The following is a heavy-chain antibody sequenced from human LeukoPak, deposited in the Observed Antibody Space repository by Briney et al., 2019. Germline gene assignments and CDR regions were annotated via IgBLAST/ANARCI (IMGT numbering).Heavy chain of an antibody. CDR3: ARVQRGYSGYDY. CDR2: ISYDGSNK. D-gene: IGHD5-12*01. J-gene: IGHJ4*02. V-gene: IGHV3-30*14. Sequence: GGSLRLSCAASGFTFSSYAMHWVRQAPGKGLEWVAVISYDGSNKYYADSVKGRFTISRDNSKNTLYLQMNSLRAEDTAVYYCARVQRGYSGYDYWGQGTLVTVSS. CDR1: GFTFSSYA.